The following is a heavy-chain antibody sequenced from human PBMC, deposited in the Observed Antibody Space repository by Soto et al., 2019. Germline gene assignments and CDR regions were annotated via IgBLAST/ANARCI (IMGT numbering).Heavy chain of an antibody. D-gene: IGHD2-21*01. CDR2: IKSDGSST. CDR3: ASLWGEGYKVPFLDQ. Sequence: GGSLRLSCAASGFTFSSYGMHWVRQAPGKGLVWVARIKSDGSSTGYADSVKGRFIISRDNSKNTLYLQMESLRAEDTAVYFCASLWGEGYKVPFLDQCGQXSLVTVSA. J-gene: IGHJ4*02. V-gene: IGHV3-74*01. CDR1: GFTFSSYG.